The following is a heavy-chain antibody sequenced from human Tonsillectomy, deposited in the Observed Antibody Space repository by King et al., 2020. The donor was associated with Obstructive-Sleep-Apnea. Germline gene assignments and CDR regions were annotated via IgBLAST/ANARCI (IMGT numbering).Heavy chain of an antibody. CDR1: GGSFSVYS. Sequence: VQLQQWGAGLLKPSETLSLTCAVYGGSFSVYSLSWIRQPPGKGLEWIGEIKHSGSATYNPSLKNRVTISVETAKNQFSRKLSSVTAADTAVYYCASGEVYYGDYDYWGQGTLVTVSS. J-gene: IGHJ4*02. V-gene: IGHV4-34*01. CDR3: ASGEVYYGDYDY. CDR2: IKHSGSA. D-gene: IGHD4-17*01.